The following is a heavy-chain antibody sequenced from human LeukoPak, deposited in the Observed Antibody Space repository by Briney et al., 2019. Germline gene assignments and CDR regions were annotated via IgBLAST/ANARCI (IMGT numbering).Heavy chain of an antibody. Sequence: ASVKVSCKASGYTFTSYGISWVRQAPGQGLEWMGWISAYNGNTNYAQKFQGRVTMTTDTSTSTAYMELRSLRSDDTAVYYCARDCSSTSCHRSMDVWGKGTTVTVSS. CDR2: ISAYNGNT. D-gene: IGHD2-2*01. CDR1: GYTFTSYG. CDR3: ARDCSSTSCHRSMDV. J-gene: IGHJ6*04. V-gene: IGHV1-18*01.